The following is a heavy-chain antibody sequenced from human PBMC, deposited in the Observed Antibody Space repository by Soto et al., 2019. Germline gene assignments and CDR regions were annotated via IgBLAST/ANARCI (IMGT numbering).Heavy chain of an antibody. CDR2: IFSNDEK. D-gene: IGHD3-22*01. CDR1: GFSLSNARMG. V-gene: IGHV2-26*01. Sequence: SGPTLVNPTETLTLTCTVSGFSLSNARMGVSWIRQPPGKALEWLAHIFSNDEKSYSTSLKSRLTISKDTSKSQVVLTMTNMDPADTATYYCARIAYYYDSSGYNYYFDYWGQGTLVTVSS. J-gene: IGHJ4*02. CDR3: ARIAYYYDSSGYNYYFDY.